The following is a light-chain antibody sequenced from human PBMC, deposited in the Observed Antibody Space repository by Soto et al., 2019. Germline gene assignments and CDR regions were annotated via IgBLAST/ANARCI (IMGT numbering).Light chain of an antibody. J-gene: IGLJ3*02. CDR2: EVS. Sequence: QSALTRPASLSGSPGQSITMFCTGTSNDVGGYNYVSWYQQHPGKAPKLIIYEVSNRPSGISSRFSGSKSANTASLTISGLQAEDEAEYYCSSFTGSTTWVFGGRTKVTVL. CDR3: SSFTGSTTWV. V-gene: IGLV2-14*01. CDR1: SNDVGGYNY.